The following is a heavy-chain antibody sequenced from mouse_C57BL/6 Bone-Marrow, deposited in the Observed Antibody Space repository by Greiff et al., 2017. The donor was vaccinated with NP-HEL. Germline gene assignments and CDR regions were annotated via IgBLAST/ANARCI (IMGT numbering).Heavy chain of an antibody. CDR1: GFSFNTYA. J-gene: IGHJ3*01. Sequence: EVKVVESGGGLVQPKGSLKLSCAASGFSFNTYAMNWVRQAPGKGLEWVARIRSKSNNYATYYADSVKDRFTISRDDSESMLYLQMNNLKTEDTAMYYCVRQNGAWFAYWGRGTLVTVSA. V-gene: IGHV10-1*01. CDR2: IRSKSNNYAT. CDR3: VRQNGAWFAY.